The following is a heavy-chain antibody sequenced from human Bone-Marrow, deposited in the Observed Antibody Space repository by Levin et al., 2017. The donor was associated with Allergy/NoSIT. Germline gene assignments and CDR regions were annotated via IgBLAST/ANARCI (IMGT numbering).Heavy chain of an antibody. V-gene: IGHV4-39*01. CDR1: GASISTNNYY. Sequence: SQTLSLTCTVSGASISTNNYYWGWFRQPPGKGLEWIGSIYYSESTYYTPSLKSRVTISVDTSKNQFSLKVRSVIAADTALYFCARHGPIMGFDCWGQGTRVAVSS. J-gene: IGHJ4*02. CDR2: IYYSEST. D-gene: IGHD1-26*01. CDR3: ARHGPIMGFDC.